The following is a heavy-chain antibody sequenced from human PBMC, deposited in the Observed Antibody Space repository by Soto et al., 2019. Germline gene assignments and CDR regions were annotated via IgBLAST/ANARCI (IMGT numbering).Heavy chain of an antibody. CDR1: GDSINSGGHY. J-gene: IGHJ3*02. CDR3: ARSTVWFGDAFGI. Sequence: QVQLQESGPGLVRPSQTLSLSCTVSGDSINSGGHYWNWIRQRPGKGLEWIGYIYHSGSSYYIPSLRSRLLISVDVSKNLFSLSLRSVTAADTALYFCARSTVWFGDAFGIWGPGTMVTVSS. V-gene: IGHV4-31*03. CDR2: IYHSGSS. D-gene: IGHD3-10*01.